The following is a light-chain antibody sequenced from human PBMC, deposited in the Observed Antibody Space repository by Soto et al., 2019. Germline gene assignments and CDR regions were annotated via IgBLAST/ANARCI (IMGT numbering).Light chain of an antibody. Sequence: DIQLTQSPSFLSASVGDRVTITCRASQGISSYLAWYQQKPGKAPKLLIYAASTLQSGVPSRFSGSGSGTEFTLKISSVQPEDFATYYCQQLNSYLFTFGPGTKVDIK. V-gene: IGKV1-9*01. CDR3: QQLNSYLFT. CDR2: AAS. J-gene: IGKJ3*01. CDR1: QGISSY.